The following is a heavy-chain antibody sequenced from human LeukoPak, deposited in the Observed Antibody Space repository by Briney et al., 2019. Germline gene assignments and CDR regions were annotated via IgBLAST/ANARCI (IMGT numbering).Heavy chain of an antibody. D-gene: IGHD6-13*01. Sequence: SETLSLTCADYGGSFSGYYWSWIRQPPGKGLEWIGEINHSGSTNYNPSLKSRVTISVDTSKNQFSLKLSSVTAADTAVYYCARGKGYSSSWFSARFDPWGQGTLVTVSS. CDR3: ARGKGYSSSWFSARFDP. CDR2: INHSGST. CDR1: GGSFSGYY. J-gene: IGHJ5*02. V-gene: IGHV4-34*01.